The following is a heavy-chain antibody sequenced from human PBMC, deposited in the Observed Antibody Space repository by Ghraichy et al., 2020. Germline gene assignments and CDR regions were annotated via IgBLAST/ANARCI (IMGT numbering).Heavy chain of an antibody. CDR3: ARDRGYPDSFDI. CDR2: IKGDGST. J-gene: IGHJ3*02. V-gene: IGHV3-74*03. D-gene: IGHD3-10*01. Sequence: SHIKGDGSTTYADSVKGRFTISRDNAKNTLYLQMNSLRAEDTAVYYCARDRGYPDSFDIWGQVSMV.